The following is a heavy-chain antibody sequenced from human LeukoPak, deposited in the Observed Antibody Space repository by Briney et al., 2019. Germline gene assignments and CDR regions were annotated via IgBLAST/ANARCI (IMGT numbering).Heavy chain of an antibody. D-gene: IGHD6-6*01. CDR1: GFTFDNYW. CDR3: ARGSSFGSY. CDR2: IKQDDSEK. V-gene: IGHV3-7*01. J-gene: IGHJ4*02. Sequence: GSLSLSCATSGFTFDNYWMHWVRQAPGKGLEWVANIKQDDSEKYYVDSVRGRFTISRDNAKNSLYLQMNSLKVEDTAVYYCARGSSFGSYWGQGTLVTVSS.